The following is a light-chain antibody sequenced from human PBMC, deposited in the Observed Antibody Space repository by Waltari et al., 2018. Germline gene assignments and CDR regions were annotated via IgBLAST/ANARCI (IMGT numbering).Light chain of an antibody. CDR2: QDN. V-gene: IGLV3-1*01. CDR1: KLGLKY. CDR3: QAWDNDSVI. Sequence: SYELTQPLSVSVSPGQTATISCSGDKLGLKYACWYQQKPGQSPALVIYQDNKRPSGIPRRFSGSSSGNTATLTISGTQAVDEADYYCQAWDNDSVIFGGGTKLTVL. J-gene: IGLJ2*01.